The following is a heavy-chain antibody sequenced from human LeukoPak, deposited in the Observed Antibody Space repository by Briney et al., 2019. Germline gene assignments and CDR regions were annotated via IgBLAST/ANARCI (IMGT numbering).Heavy chain of an antibody. D-gene: IGHD3-10*01. CDR1: GYNLTTSG. Sequence: ASVKVSCKASGYNLTTSGISWVRQAPGQGLEWMGWISAYNGNTNYAQKLQGRVSMTTDTSTSTAYMELRFLRSDDTAVYYCARTFITMVRGVIIAANWFDPWGQGTLVTVSS. J-gene: IGHJ5*02. CDR3: ARTFITMVRGVIIAANWFDP. CDR2: ISAYNGNT. V-gene: IGHV1-18*01.